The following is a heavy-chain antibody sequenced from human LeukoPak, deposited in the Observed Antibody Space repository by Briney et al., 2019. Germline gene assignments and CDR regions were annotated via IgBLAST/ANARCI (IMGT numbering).Heavy chain of an antibody. V-gene: IGHV4-39*01. CDR2: IYYSGST. D-gene: IGHD6-13*01. Sequence: PSETLSLTCTVSGGSISSSSYCWGWIRQPPGKGLEGIGSIYYSGSTYYNPSLKSRVTISVDTSKNQFPLQLSSVTAADTAVYYCARQGSSSRFDPWGQGALVTVSS. CDR1: GGSISSSSYC. J-gene: IGHJ5*02. CDR3: ARQGSSSRFDP.